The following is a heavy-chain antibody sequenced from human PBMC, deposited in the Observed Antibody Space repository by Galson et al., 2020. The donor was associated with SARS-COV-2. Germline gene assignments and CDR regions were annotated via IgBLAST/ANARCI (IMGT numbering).Heavy chain of an antibody. V-gene: IGHV4-39*01. CDR2: ISYSGST. Sequence: SETLSLTCTVSSGSISSNTYSWNWIRQPPGKGLEWIGTISYSGSTYYNPSLNSRVTISVDTSKNQFSLKLSSVTAADTAVYYCARGKGYYDSSGYFDYWDQGTLVTVSS. CDR1: SGSISSNTYS. CDR3: ARGKGYYDSSGYFDY. D-gene: IGHD3-22*01. J-gene: IGHJ4*02.